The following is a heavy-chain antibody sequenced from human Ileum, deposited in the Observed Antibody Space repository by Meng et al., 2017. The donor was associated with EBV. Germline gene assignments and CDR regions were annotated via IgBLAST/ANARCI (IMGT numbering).Heavy chain of an antibody. Sequence: QLQLQESGPGLLKPSETRARTCSVSGGSSSSRKYYWGWIRQPPGKALEWIASIYYSGTTYYNPSLQSRVSISVDKSKNQVSLNMTSMTAADTAVYYCASRELAPFDYWGQGTLVTVSS. V-gene: IGHV4-39*07. CDR1: GGSSSSRKYY. CDR3: ASRELAPFDY. D-gene: IGHD1-26*01. CDR2: IYYSGTT. J-gene: IGHJ4*02.